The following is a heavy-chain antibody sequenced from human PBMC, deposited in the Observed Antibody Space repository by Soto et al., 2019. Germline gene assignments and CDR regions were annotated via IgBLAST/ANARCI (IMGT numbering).Heavy chain of an antibody. J-gene: IGHJ4*02. CDR3: AKDMGRFLDVSGLGSDY. CDR1: GFTFDDYA. D-gene: IGHD3-3*01. V-gene: IGHV3-9*01. CDR2: ISWNSGSI. Sequence: GGSLRLSCAASGFTFDDYAMHWVRQAPGKGLEWVSGISWNSGSIGYADSVKGRFTISRDNAKNSLYLQMNSLRAEDTALYYCAKDMGRFLDVSGLGSDYWGQGTLVTVSS.